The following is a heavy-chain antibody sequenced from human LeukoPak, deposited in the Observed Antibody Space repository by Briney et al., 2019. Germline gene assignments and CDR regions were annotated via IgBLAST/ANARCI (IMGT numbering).Heavy chain of an antibody. CDR1: GGSFSGYY. V-gene: IGHV4-34*01. Sequence: PSETLSLTCAVYGGSFSGYYWSWIRQPPGKGLEWIGEINHSGSTNYNPSLKSGVTISVDTSKNQLSLKLSSVTAADTAVYYCAITSGVDYCSSTSCYYDYWGQGTLVTVSS. J-gene: IGHJ4*02. CDR3: AITSGVDYCSSTSCYYDY. D-gene: IGHD2-2*01. CDR2: INHSGST.